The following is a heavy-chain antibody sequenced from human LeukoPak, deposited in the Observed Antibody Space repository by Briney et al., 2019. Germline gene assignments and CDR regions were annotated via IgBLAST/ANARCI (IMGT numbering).Heavy chain of an antibody. Sequence: SETLSLTCVVSGDSVSSTNFYWGWIRQPPGKGLEWIGTTHYSGNTYYNPSLKSRVTISLDMSKNQFSLRLNSVTAADTAVYYCAREGAYRTYGDYSPFDFWGQGTLVTVSS. CDR3: AREGAYRTYGDYSPFDF. V-gene: IGHV4-39*07. J-gene: IGHJ5*01. CDR2: THYSGNT. CDR1: GDSVSSTNFY. D-gene: IGHD4-17*01.